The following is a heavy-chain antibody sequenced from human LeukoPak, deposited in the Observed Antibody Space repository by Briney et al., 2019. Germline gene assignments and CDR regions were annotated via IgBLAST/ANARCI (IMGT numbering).Heavy chain of an antibody. CDR1: GFTFSDYY. CDR2: IYYSGST. CDR3: ARQEITMVRGVIISPWFDP. Sequence: SGGSLRLSCAASGFTFSDYYMSWIRQPPGKGLEWIGSIYYSGSTYYNPSLKSRVTISVDTSKNQFSLKLSSVTAADTAVYYCARQEITMVRGVIISPWFDPWGQGTLVTVSS. J-gene: IGHJ5*02. D-gene: IGHD3-10*01. V-gene: IGHV4-39*01.